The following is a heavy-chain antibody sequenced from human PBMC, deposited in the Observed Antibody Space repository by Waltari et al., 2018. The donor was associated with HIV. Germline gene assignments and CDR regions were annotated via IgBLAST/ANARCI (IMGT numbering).Heavy chain of an antibody. J-gene: IGHJ5*02. D-gene: IGHD2-15*01. Sequence: QVQLQQWGAGLFKPSATPSLTYAVYGGPFSGNYLTGIRQAPGKGLEWIGEIKHSGKKNYNPSLKSRHTLSVDTSKNQVSLRMKSVTGADTAIYYCAREKSRASKWYGIFYYDAWGQGTLVSVPS. CDR3: AREKSRASKWYGIFYYDA. V-gene: IGHV4-34*02. CDR2: IKHSGKK. CDR1: GGPFSGNY.